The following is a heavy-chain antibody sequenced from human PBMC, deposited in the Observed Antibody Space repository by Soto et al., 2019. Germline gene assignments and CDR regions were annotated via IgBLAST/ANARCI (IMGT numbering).Heavy chain of an antibody. V-gene: IGHV3-33*01. CDR2: IWYDGSNK. Sequence: GGSLRLSCAASGFTFSSYGMHWVRQAPGKGLEWVAVIWYDGSNKYYADSVKGRFTISRDNSKNTLYLQMNSLRAEDTAVYYCARDFFCSGGSCYGYYYYGMDVWGQGTTVTVS. D-gene: IGHD2-15*01. CDR1: GFTFSSYG. CDR3: ARDFFCSGGSCYGYYYYGMDV. J-gene: IGHJ6*02.